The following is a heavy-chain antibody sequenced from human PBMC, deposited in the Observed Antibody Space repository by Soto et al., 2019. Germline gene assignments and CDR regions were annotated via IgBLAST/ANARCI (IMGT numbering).Heavy chain of an antibody. CDR1: GGTISSDV. J-gene: IGHJ6*02. D-gene: IGHD3-22*01. CDR3: AKDLPYDSSCYYYLLYYYYYGMDV. Sequence: GGSLSLPCAASGGTISSDVRHLIRQPPEKGLEGVVVISYDGSNKYYAGSVKGRFTITSDHSKNTLYLQMNSLRAEDTAVYYCAKDLPYDSSCYYYLLYYYYYGMDVWGQGTTVTVSS. CDR2: ISYDGSNK. V-gene: IGHV3-30*18.